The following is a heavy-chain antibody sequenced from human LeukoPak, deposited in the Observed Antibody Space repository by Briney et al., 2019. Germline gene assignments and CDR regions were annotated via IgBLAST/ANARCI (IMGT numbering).Heavy chain of an antibody. CDR1: GYTFTGYY. V-gene: IGHV1-46*01. J-gene: IGHJ6*03. Sequence: ASVKVSCKASGYTFTGYYMHWVRQAPGQGLEWMGIINPSGGSTSYAQKFQGRVTMTRDMSTSTVYMELSSLRSEGTAVYYCARDYYDSSGRPNYYYYMDVWGKGTTVTVSS. CDR2: INPSGGST. D-gene: IGHD3-22*01. CDR3: ARDYYDSSGRPNYYYYMDV.